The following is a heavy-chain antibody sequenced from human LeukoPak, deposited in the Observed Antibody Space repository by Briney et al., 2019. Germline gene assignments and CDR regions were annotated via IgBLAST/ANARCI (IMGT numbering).Heavy chain of an antibody. D-gene: IGHD6-19*01. CDR2: ISSSSSFI. CDR1: GFTFSSYS. Sequence: GGSLRLSCAASGFTFSSYSMNWVRQAPGKGLEWVSSISSSSSFIYYADSVKGRFTISRDNAKNSLYLQMNSLRAEDTALYYCARSSVGGAMTGAFDIWGQGTMVTVSS. V-gene: IGHV3-21*04. J-gene: IGHJ3*02. CDR3: ARSSVGGAMTGAFDI.